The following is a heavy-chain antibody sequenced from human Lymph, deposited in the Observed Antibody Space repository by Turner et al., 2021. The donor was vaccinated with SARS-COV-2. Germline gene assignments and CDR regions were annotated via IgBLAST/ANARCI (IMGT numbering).Heavy chain of an antibody. D-gene: IGHD3-9*01. CDR3: ARAAQLTVWFDP. Sequence: QVQLVQSGAEVKKPGASVKVSCMASGYTFTRYDIIWGRQATGQGLEGMGWMDPNSGNTGYAQKFQGRVTMTRNTSISTAYMELSSLRSEDTAVYYCARAAQLTVWFDPWGQGTLVTVSS. CDR2: MDPNSGNT. J-gene: IGHJ5*02. CDR1: GYTFTRYD. V-gene: IGHV1-8*01.